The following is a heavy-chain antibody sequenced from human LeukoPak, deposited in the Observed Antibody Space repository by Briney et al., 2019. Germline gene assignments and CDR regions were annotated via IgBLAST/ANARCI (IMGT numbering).Heavy chain of an antibody. J-gene: IGHJ6*03. D-gene: IGHD5-24*01. CDR2: IIPILGIA. CDR3: ARGSLITNYYYMDV. Sequence: VASLKVSCKASGGTFSSYTISWVRQAPGLGLEWLGRIIPILGIANYAQKFQGRVTITAVKSTSTAYMELSSLRSEDTAVYYCARGSLITNYYYMDVWGKGTTVTVSS. CDR1: GGTFSSYT. V-gene: IGHV1-69*02.